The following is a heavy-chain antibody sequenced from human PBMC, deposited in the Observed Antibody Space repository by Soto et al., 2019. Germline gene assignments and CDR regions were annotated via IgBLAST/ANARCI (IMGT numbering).Heavy chain of an antibody. J-gene: IGHJ2*01. CDR1: GFTFSDSA. Sequence: EVQLVESGGGLVQPGGSLKLSCAASGFTFSDSAMQWVRQASGEGLEWLGRISSKHNNYATEYGASLKGRFTITSDASKKTTYMHMSNLNTEDTAVYYCVRYSRALGWFCDLCGRGTLVTVSS. D-gene: IGHD2-15*01. CDR2: ISSKHNNYAT. V-gene: IGHV3-73*02. CDR3: VRYSRALGWFCDL.